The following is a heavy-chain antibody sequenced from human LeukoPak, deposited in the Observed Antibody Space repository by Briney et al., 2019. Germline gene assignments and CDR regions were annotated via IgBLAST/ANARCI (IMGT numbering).Heavy chain of an antibody. CDR2: IYHTGSA. J-gene: IGHJ4*02. V-gene: IGHV4-38-2*01. Sequence: SETLSLTCSVSGYSFTSGHYWGWIRQPPGKGLEWIANIYHTGSAHYNPSLKGRVTISVDTSKNQFSLKLSSVTAADTAVYYCARYCTSTTCILRGFDYWGQGTLVTVSS. CDR1: GYSFTSGHY. D-gene: IGHD2-2*01. CDR3: ARYCTSTTCILRGFDY.